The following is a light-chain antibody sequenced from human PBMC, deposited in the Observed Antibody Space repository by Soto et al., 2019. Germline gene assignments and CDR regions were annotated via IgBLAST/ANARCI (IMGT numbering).Light chain of an antibody. V-gene: IGKV3-20*01. Sequence: EILLTHSPGTLSLSPGERATLSCRASPSVTSSDLAWYQQKPGQAPRLLIYGASSRATGIPDRFSGSGYETDFTLTISRLVPEDFAVYYCPQYGSASWTFGQGTKVEIK. CDR3: PQYGSASWT. CDR2: GAS. J-gene: IGKJ1*01. CDR1: PSVTSSD.